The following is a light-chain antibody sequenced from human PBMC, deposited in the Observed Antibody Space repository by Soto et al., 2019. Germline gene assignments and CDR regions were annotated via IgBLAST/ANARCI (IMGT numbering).Light chain of an antibody. CDR2: AAS. J-gene: IGKJ1*01. CDR3: QQYSIWRT. CDR1: QSVSSS. V-gene: IGKV3-15*01. Sequence: EIVMTQSPATMSVSPGERATLSCRARQSVSSSLAWYPQKAGQAPRLLIYAASTRATGIPARFSGSGSGTEFTLTISSLQSEDFAVYYCQQYSIWRTFGQGTKVDIK.